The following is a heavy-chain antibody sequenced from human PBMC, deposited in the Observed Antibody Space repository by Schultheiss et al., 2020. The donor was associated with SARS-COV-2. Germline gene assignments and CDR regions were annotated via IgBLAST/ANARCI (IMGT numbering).Heavy chain of an antibody. V-gene: IGHV3-30*18. Sequence: GGSLRLSCAASGFTFSSYGMHWVRQALGKGLEWVAVISYDGSNKYYADSVKGRFTISRDNSKNTLYLQMNSLRAEDTAVYYCAKGMDTAMVFDPWGQGTPVTVSS. CDR2: ISYDGSNK. D-gene: IGHD5-18*01. CDR1: GFTFSSYG. CDR3: AKGMDTAMVFDP. J-gene: IGHJ5*02.